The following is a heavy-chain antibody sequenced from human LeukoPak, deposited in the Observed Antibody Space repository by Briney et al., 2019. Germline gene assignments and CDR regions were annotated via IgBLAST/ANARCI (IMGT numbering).Heavy chain of an antibody. J-gene: IGHJ5*02. CDR1: GFTFSSYA. CDR3: TTDPDPRFGESQPPFDP. Sequence: GGSLRLSCAASGFTFSSYAMSWVRQAPGKGLEWVSAISGSGGSTYYADSVKGRFTISRDNSKNTLYLQMNSLRAEDTAVYYCTTDPDPRFGESQPPFDPWGQGTLVTVSS. CDR2: ISGSGGST. V-gene: IGHV3-23*01. D-gene: IGHD3-10*01.